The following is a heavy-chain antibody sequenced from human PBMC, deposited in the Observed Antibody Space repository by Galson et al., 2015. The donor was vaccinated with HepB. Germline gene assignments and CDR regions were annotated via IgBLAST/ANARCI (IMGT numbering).Heavy chain of an antibody. D-gene: IGHD2-15*01. V-gene: IGHV1-18*01. Sequence: QSGAEVKKPGASVKVSCKASGYTFTSYGISWVRQAPGQGLEWMGWISAYNGNTNYAQKLQGRVTMTTDTSTSTAYMELRSLRSDDTAVYYCARVHCSGGSCYSGVYGYWGQGTLVTVSS. CDR2: ISAYNGNT. CDR1: GYTFTSYG. J-gene: IGHJ4*02. CDR3: ARVHCSGGSCYSGVYGY.